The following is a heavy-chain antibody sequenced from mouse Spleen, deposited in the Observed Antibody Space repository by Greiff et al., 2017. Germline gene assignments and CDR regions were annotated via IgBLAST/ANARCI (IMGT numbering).Heavy chain of an antibody. J-gene: IGHJ4*01. Sequence: EVQGVESGGGLVQPGGSLKLSCATSGFTFSDYYMYWVRQTPEKRLEWVAYISNGGGSTYYPDTVKGRFTISRDNAKNTLYLQMSRLKSEDTAMYFCARRVISLTMDYWGEGTSDTASS. CDR2: ISNGGGST. V-gene: IGHV5-12*02. CDR1: GFTFSDYY. CDR3: ARRVISLTMDY.